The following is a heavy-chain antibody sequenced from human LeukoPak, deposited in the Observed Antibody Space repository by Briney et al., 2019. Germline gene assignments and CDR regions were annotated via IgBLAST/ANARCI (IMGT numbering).Heavy chain of an antibody. V-gene: IGHV4-38-2*02. CDR2: IYHSDST. D-gene: IGHD5-18*01. Sequence: PSETLSLTCTVSGYSISSGYYWAWIRQPPGKGLEWIGTIYHSDSTYYNPSLKSRVTVSSDMSKNQFSLNLTSVTAADTAVYYCTRHQVDTATVTPYFDPWGQGSLVTVSS. J-gene: IGHJ5*02. CDR1: GYSISSGYY. CDR3: TRHQVDTATVTPYFDP.